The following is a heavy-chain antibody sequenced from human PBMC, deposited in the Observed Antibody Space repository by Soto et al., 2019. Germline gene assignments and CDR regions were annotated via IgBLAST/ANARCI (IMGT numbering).Heavy chain of an antibody. Sequence: TSETLSLTCAVYGGSFSGNYWSWIRQPPGKGLEWIGEINHSGSTNYNPSLKSRVTISVDTSKNQFSLKLSSVTAADTAVYYCARGRGRLNYYYGMDVWGQGTTVTVSS. V-gene: IGHV4-34*01. D-gene: IGHD3-10*01. J-gene: IGHJ6*02. CDR1: GGSFSGNY. CDR2: INHSGST. CDR3: ARGRGRLNYYYGMDV.